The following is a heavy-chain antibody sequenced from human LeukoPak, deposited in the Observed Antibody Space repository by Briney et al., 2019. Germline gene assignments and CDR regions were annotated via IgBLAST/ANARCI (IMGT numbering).Heavy chain of an antibody. CDR2: INHSGST. CDR3: ARGRSGWYARTGDYFDY. D-gene: IGHD6-19*01. J-gene: IGHJ4*02. Sequence: GSLRLSCAASGFTVSSNYMSWVRQPPGKGLEWIGEINHSGSTNYNPSLKSRVTISVDTSKNQFSLKLSSVTAADTAVYYCARGRSGWYARTGDYFDYWGQGTLVTVSS. CDR1: GFTVSSNY. V-gene: IGHV4-34*01.